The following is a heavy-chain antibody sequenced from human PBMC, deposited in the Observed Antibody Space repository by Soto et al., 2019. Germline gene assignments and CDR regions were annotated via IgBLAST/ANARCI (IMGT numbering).Heavy chain of an antibody. J-gene: IGHJ3*02. Sequence: SETLSLTCTVSGGSISSGGYYWSWIRQHPGKGLEWIGYIYYSGSTYYNPSLKSRVTISVDTSKNQFSLKLSSVTAADTAVYYCARDRSGYYQQAPNAFDIWGQGTMVTVSS. CDR3: ARDRSGYYQQAPNAFDI. CDR1: GGSISSGGYY. D-gene: IGHD3-3*01. V-gene: IGHV4-31*03. CDR2: IYYSGST.